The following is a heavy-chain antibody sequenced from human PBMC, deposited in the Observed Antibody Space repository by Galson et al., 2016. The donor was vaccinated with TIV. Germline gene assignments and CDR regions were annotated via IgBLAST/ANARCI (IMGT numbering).Heavy chain of an antibody. J-gene: IGHJ4*02. Sequence: SLRLSCAASGFTFSDYYMNWIRQAPGKGLEWVSFIGHSGNNIYYAGSVKGRFTISRDNAKNLLYLQMNSLRAEDTAVYYCASGWGLGIVATLFDKWGQGTLATVSS. CDR1: GFTFSDYY. CDR3: ASGWGLGIVATLFDK. V-gene: IGHV3-11*04. CDR2: IGHSGNNI. D-gene: IGHD2-21*01.